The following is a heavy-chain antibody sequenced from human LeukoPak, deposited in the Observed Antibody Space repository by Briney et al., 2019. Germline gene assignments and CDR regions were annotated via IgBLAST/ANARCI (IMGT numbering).Heavy chain of an antibody. CDR3: ARADFVDAGPYLIGP. D-gene: IGHD3-3*01. J-gene: IGHJ5*02. V-gene: IGHV1-2*02. Sequence: GASVKVSCKTSGYSFTDYYIHWVRQAPGQGLEWMGWINPKSGRTSSARKFQDRVTTTRDPSISTVYMDMAWLTSDDTAIYFCARADFVDAGPYLIGPWGQGTLVTVSS. CDR2: INPKSGRT. CDR1: GYSFTDYY.